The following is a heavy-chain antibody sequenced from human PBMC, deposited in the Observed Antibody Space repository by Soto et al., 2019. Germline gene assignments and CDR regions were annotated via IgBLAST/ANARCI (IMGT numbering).Heavy chain of an antibody. CDR1: GFSSSNYE. CDR3: ARDGHRGPSDAFDV. D-gene: IGHD3-10*01. Sequence: GGSLRLSXTASGFSSSNYEMNWIRQAPGKGLEWVSHISTTGTSPYYADSVRGRFTVSRDTANNSIYLQMNSLRAEDTALYYCARDGHRGPSDAFDVWGQGTMVTVS. CDR2: ISTTGTSP. V-gene: IGHV3-48*03. J-gene: IGHJ3*01.